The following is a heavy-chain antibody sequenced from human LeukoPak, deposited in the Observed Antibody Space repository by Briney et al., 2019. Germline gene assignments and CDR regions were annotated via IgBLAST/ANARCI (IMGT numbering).Heavy chain of an antibody. J-gene: IGHJ6*02. CDR3: AKETTVKYYYYGMDV. CDR1: GLTFSTSG. D-gene: IGHD4-17*01. Sequence: GGSLRLSCAASGLTFSTSGMHWVRQAPGKGLEWVAFIRYDGSNKYYADSVKGRFTISRDNSKNTLYLQMNSLRAEDTAVYYCAKETTVKYYYYGMDVWGQGTTVTVSS. V-gene: IGHV3-30*02. CDR2: IRYDGSNK.